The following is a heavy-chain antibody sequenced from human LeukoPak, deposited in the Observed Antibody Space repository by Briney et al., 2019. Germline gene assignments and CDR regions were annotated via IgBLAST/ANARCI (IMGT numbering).Heavy chain of an antibody. V-gene: IGHV3-30*02. Sequence: GGSLRLSCAASGFTFSSYGMHWVRQAPGKGLEWVAFIRYDGSNKYYADSVKGRFTISRDNSKNTLYLQMNSLRAEDAAVYYCAKDTTPPKAGFDPWGQGTLVTVSS. J-gene: IGHJ5*02. D-gene: IGHD1-14*01. CDR1: GFTFSSYG. CDR2: IRYDGSNK. CDR3: AKDTTPPKAGFDP.